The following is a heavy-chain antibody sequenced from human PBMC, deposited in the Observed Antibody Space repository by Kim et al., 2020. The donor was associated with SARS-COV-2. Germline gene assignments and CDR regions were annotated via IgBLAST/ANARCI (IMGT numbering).Heavy chain of an antibody. Sequence: SLRLSCAASGFMFNSHAMTWVRQAPGKGLERVAIISAGGRSIYYADSVKGRFTVSRDNSKNTLYLQMNSLRAEDTALYFCAKDKSGDYYDY. V-gene: IGHV3-23*01. CDR3: AKDKSGDYYDY. D-gene: IGHD1-26*01. CDR1: GFMFNSHA. J-gene: IGHJ6*03. CDR2: ISAGGRSI.